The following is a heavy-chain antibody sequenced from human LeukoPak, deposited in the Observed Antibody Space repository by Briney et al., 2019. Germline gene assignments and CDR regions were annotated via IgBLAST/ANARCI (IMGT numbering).Heavy chain of an antibody. V-gene: IGHV3-53*04. CDR3: ARVDYYDSSGLGGGLDY. CDR1: GFTVSSNY. Sequence: GGFLRLSCAASGFTVSSNYMSWVRQAPGKGLEWVSVIYSGGSTYYADSVKGRFTISRHNSKNTLYLQMNSLRAEDTAVYYCARVDYYDSSGLGGGLDYWGQGTLVTVSS. D-gene: IGHD3-22*01. J-gene: IGHJ4*02. CDR2: IYSGGST.